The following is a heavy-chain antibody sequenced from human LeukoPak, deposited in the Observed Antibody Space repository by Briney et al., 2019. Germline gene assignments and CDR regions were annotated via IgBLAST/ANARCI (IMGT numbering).Heavy chain of an antibody. CDR2: INPSGGGT. CDR3: ARSSEDIVVVPAALNWFDP. V-gene: IGHV1-46*01. D-gene: IGHD2-2*01. CDR1: GYTFTSYY. Sequence: ASVKVSCEASGYTFTSYYMHWVRQAPGQGLEWMGIINPSGGGTSYAQKFQGRVTMTRDTSTSTVYMELSSLRSEDTAVYYCARSSEDIVVVPAALNWFDPWGQGTLVTVSS. J-gene: IGHJ5*02.